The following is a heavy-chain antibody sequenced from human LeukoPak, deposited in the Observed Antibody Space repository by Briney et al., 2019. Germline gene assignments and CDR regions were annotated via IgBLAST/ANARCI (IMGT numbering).Heavy chain of an antibody. V-gene: IGHV4-39*07. CDR2: IYYGGST. CDR1: VGSISTTSYY. J-gene: IGHJ3*02. CDR3: SFNLGSGSYAFDI. D-gene: IGHD3-10*01. Sequence: SETLSLTCTVSVGSISTTSYYWGWIRQPPGKGLEWIGSIYYGGSTYYSPSLKSRVTISLDTSKHQFSLKLSSVTAADTTVYYCSFNLGSGSYAFDIWGQGTMVTVSS.